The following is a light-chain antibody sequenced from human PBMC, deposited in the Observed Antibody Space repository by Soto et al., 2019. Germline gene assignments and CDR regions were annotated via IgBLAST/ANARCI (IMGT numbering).Light chain of an antibody. CDR1: ISDVGSYDL. CDR2: EGS. J-gene: IGLJ3*02. Sequence: QSVLTQPASVSGSPGQSITISCTGTISDVGSYDLVSWYQQHPGKAPKLMIYEGSKRPSGVSSLFSGSKSGNTASLTISGLQAEDEADYYCCSYAGSSTSWVFGGGTKLTVL. V-gene: IGLV2-23*01. CDR3: CSYAGSSTSWV.